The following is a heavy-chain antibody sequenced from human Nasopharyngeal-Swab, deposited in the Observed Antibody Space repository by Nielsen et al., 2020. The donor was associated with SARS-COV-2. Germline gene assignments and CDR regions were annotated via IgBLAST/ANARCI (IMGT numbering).Heavy chain of an antibody. CDR2: INHSGST. CDR3: ARGLGQYYYDSSGYYFFDY. D-gene: IGHD3-22*01. CDR1: GGSFRGYY. J-gene: IGHJ4*02. V-gene: IGHV4-34*01. Sequence: GSLRLSCAVYGGSFRGYYWSWIRQPPGKGLEWIGEINHSGSTNYNPSLKSRVTISVDTSKNQFSLKLSSVTAADTAVYYCARGLGQYYYDSSGYYFFDYWGQGILVTVSS.